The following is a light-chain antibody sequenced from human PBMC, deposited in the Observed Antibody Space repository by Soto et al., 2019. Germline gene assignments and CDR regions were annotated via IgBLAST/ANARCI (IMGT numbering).Light chain of an antibody. CDR2: EVN. Sequence: QSALTQPPSASGSPGQSVTISCTGTNSDVGGYNYVSWYQQHPGKAPKLMIYEVNKWPSGVPDRFSGSKSGNTASLTVSGLQAEDEADYYCSSYAGSNNLYVFGTGTKLTVL. CDR3: SSYAGSNNLYV. CDR1: NSDVGGYNY. V-gene: IGLV2-8*01. J-gene: IGLJ1*01.